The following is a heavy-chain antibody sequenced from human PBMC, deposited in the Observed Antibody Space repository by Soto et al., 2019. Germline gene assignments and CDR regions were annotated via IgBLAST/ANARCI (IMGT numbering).Heavy chain of an antibody. CDR3: SRSQGSSTSLAIYYYYYYGMDV. V-gene: IGHV1-69*01. D-gene: IGHD2-2*01. J-gene: IGHJ6*02. CDR1: GGTFSSYA. Sequence: QVQLVQSGAEVKKPGSSVKVSCKASGGTFSSYAISWVRQAPGQGLEWMGGIIPIYDTTTYAQKFKGRVTITADESTRTAYMELSSLRSEDTAVYYCSRSQGSSTSLAIYYYYYYGMDVWGQGTTVTVSS. CDR2: IIPIYDTT.